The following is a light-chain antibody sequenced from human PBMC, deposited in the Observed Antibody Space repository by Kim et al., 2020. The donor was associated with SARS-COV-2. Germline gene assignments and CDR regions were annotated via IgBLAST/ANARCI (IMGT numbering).Light chain of an antibody. J-gene: IGKJ4*01. CDR3: QQYGSSPLT. CDR1: QSVSSSY. CDR2: GAS. V-gene: IGKV3-20*01. Sequence: EIVLTQSPGTLSLSPGERATLSCRASQSVSSSYLAWYQQKPGQAPRLLIYGASSRATGIPDRFSGSGSGTDFTLTISRLEPEDFALYYCQQYGSSPLTFGRGTKLEI.